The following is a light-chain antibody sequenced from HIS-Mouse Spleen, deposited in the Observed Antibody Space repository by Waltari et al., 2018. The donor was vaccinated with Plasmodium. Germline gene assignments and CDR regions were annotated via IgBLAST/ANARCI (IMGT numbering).Light chain of an antibody. CDR2: GAS. Sequence: EIVMTQSPATLSVSPGDSATLSCRASQRVRSNLAWYQQKPGQAPRLLIYGASTRATGIPARFSGSGSGTEFTLTISSLQSEDFAVYYCQQYNNWSFTFGPGTKVDIK. CDR3: QQYNNWSFT. V-gene: IGKV3-15*01. CDR1: QRVRSN. J-gene: IGKJ3*01.